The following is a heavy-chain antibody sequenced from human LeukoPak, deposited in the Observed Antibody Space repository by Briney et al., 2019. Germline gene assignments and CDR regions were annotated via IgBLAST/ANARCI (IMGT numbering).Heavy chain of an antibody. Sequence: LSQTLSLTCAISGDSVSSNSAAWNWIRQSPSRGLEWLGRTYYRSKWYNDYAVSVKSRITINPDTSKNQFSLQLNSVTPEDTAVYYCAREDSSSWYGWGYNWFDPWGQGTLVTVSS. CDR2: TYYRSKWYN. V-gene: IGHV6-1*01. CDR1: GDSVSSNSAA. J-gene: IGHJ5*02. CDR3: AREDSSSWYGWGYNWFDP. D-gene: IGHD6-13*01.